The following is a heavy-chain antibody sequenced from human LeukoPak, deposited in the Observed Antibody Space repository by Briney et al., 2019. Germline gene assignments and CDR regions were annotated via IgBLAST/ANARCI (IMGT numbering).Heavy chain of an antibody. CDR1: GFTFSRYW. CDR3: ARAHCSGGSCYSGDLVDY. Sequence: GGSLRLSCAASGFTFSRYWMHWVRQAPGKGLVWVSRINTDGSGTSYADSVKGRFTISRDNAKNTLYLQMNGLRAEDTAVYYCARAHCSGGSCYSGDLVDYWGQGTLVTVSS. V-gene: IGHV3-74*01. D-gene: IGHD2-15*01. CDR2: INTDGSGT. J-gene: IGHJ4*02.